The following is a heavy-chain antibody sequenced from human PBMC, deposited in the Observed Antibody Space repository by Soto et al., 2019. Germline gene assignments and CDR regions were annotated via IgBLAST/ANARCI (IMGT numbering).Heavy chain of an antibody. CDR3: AMGVLRFLEWLSPSADYYGMDV. CDR1: GYTFTSYG. D-gene: IGHD3-3*01. CDR2: ISAYNGNT. V-gene: IGHV1-18*01. Sequence: ASVKVSCKASGYTFTSYGISWVRQAPGQGLEWMGWISAYNGNTNYAQKLQGRVTMTTDTSTSTAYMELRSLRSDDTAVYYCAMGVLRFLEWLSPSADYYGMDVWGQGTTVTVSS. J-gene: IGHJ6*02.